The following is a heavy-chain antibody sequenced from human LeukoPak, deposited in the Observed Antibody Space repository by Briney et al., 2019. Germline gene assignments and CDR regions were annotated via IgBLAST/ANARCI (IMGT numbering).Heavy chain of an antibody. Sequence: PSETLSLTCTVSGGSISSGGYYWSWIRQHPGKGLEWIGYIYYSGSTYYNPSLKSRVTISVDTSKNQFSLKLSSVTAADTAVYYCARGQYSYGFGDAFDIWGQGTMVTVSS. CDR1: GGSISSGGYY. V-gene: IGHV4-31*03. D-gene: IGHD5-18*01. CDR2: IYYSGST. CDR3: ARGQYSYGFGDAFDI. J-gene: IGHJ3*02.